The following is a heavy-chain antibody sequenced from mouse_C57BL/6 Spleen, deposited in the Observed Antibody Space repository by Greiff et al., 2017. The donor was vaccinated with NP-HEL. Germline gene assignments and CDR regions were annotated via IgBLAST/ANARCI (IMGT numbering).Heavy chain of an antibody. D-gene: IGHD1-1*01. V-gene: IGHV14-4*01. Sequence: EVQLQQSGAELVRPGASVKLSCTASGFNIKDDYMHWVKQRPEQGLEWIGWIDPENGDTEYASKFQGKATRTADTSSNTAYLQLSSLTSEDTAVYYCTTNYYGSREGFDYWGQGTTLTVSS. CDR1: GFNIKDDY. CDR2: IDPENGDT. J-gene: IGHJ2*01. CDR3: TTNYYGSREGFDY.